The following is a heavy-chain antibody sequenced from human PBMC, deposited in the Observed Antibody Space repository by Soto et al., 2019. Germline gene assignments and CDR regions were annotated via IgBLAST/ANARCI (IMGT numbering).Heavy chain of an antibody. CDR1: GFTFSSYG. CDR2: ISYDGSNK. V-gene: IGHV3-30*03. D-gene: IGHD5-12*01. Sequence: GGSLRLSCAASGFTFSSYGMHWVRQAPGKGLEWVAVISYDGSNKYYADSVKGRFTISRDNSKNTLYLQMNSLRAEDTAVYYGAYGDGYNYGAFDIWGQGTMVTVSS. J-gene: IGHJ3*02. CDR3: AYGDGYNYGAFDI.